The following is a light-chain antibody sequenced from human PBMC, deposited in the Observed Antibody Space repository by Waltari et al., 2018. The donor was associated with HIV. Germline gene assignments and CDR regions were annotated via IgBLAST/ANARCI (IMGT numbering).Light chain of an antibody. CDR2: EAS. CDR3: QEDNDWPIWT. CDR1: QSVYHR. V-gene: IGKV3-15*01. Sequence: TQSPATLSVSPGERVTLSCRASQSVYHRLSWYQQKPGQAPRLLIYEASTRATGVPVRFSGSGFGTEFTLTIGSLQSEDFAIYFCQEDNDWPIWTFGQGTKVE. J-gene: IGKJ1*01.